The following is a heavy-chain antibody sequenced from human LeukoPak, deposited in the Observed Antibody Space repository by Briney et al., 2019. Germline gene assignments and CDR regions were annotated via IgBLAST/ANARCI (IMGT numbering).Heavy chain of an antibody. Sequence: SETLSLTCTVSGGSISSYYWSWIRQTPGKGLEWIGYIYYSGSTNYNPSLKSRVTISVDTSKNQFSLKLSSVTAADTAVYYCARGILTGPGLDYWGQGTLVTVSS. CDR2: IYYSGST. CDR1: GGSISSYY. CDR3: ARGILTGPGLDY. V-gene: IGHV4-59*01. J-gene: IGHJ4*02. D-gene: IGHD3-9*01.